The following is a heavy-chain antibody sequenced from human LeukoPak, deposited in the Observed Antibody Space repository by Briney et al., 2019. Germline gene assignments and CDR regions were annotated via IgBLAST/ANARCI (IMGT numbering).Heavy chain of an antibody. CDR1: GYTFTSYG. CDR2: ISGYNGNT. Sequence: ASVKVSCKASGYTFTSYGISWVRQAPGQGVEWMGWISGYNGNTHYAQNLQGRVTMTTDTSTSTAYMELRSLRSDDTAVYYCARGPYCSGGTCYSQYFDYWGQGTLVTVSS. V-gene: IGHV1-18*01. CDR3: ARGPYCSGGTCYSQYFDY. J-gene: IGHJ4*02. D-gene: IGHD2-15*01.